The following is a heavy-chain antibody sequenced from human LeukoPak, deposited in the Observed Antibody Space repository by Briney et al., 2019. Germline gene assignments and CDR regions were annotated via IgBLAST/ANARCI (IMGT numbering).Heavy chain of an antibody. CDR2: IYYSGST. J-gene: IGHJ3*02. CDR3: ARAHSYGYYSGAFDI. D-gene: IGHD5-18*01. V-gene: IGHV4-59*01. CDR1: GGSISSYY. Sequence: SETLSLTCTVSGGSISSYYWSWIRQPPGKGLEWIGYIYYSGSTNYNPPLKSRVTISVDTSKNQFSLKLSSVTAADTAVYYCARAHSYGYYSGAFDIWGQGTMVTVSS.